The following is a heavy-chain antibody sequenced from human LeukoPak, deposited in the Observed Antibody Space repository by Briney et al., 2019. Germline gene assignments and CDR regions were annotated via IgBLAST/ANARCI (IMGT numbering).Heavy chain of an antibody. J-gene: IGHJ4*02. CDR1: GFTFSSFG. CDR3: ARDGSGYEIDY. Sequence: GGSLRLSRAASGFTFSSFGMHWVRQAPGKGLEWVAVIWYDGTNKYYADSVRGRFTISRDNSKNTLYLQMNSLRAEDTAVYYCARDGSGYEIDYWGQGTLVTVSS. D-gene: IGHD5-12*01. CDR2: IWYDGTNK. V-gene: IGHV3-33*01.